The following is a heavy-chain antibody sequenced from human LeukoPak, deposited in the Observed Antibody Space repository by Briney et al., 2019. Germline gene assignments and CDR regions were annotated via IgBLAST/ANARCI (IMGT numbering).Heavy chain of an antibody. CDR1: GGSISSSSYY. D-gene: IGHD3-16*01. V-gene: IGHV4-39*01. CDR2: IYYSGST. CDR3: ARQDRGGVTNNWFDP. J-gene: IGHJ5*02. Sequence: SETLSLTCTVSGGSISSSSYYWGWIRQPPGKGLEWIGSIYYSGSTYYNPSLKSRVTISVDTSKNQFSPKLSSVTAADTAVYYCARQDRGGVTNNWFDPWGQGTLVTVSS.